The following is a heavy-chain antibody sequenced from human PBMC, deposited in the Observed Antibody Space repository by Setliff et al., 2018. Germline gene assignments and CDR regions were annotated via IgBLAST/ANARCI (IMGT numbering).Heavy chain of an antibody. CDR1: GGSFSGYY. J-gene: IGHJ6*03. D-gene: IGHD6-19*01. V-gene: IGHV4-4*07. Sequence: SSETLCLTCAVYGGSFSGYYWSWIRQPAGKGLEWIGHIYIGGSANYNPSLKSRVTMSIDTSKNQFSLKLNSVTAADMAVYYCAREQWLDPPGYYYMDVWAKGTTVTVSS. CDR2: IYIGGSA. CDR3: AREQWLDPPGYYYMDV.